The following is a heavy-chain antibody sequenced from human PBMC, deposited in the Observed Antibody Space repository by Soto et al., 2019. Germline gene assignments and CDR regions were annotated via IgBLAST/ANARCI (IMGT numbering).Heavy chain of an antibody. J-gene: IGHJ5*02. CDR2: IYYDGST. V-gene: IGHV4-59*01. CDR3: ARDQLSSGLYVWFDP. D-gene: IGHD6-25*01. Sequence: PSETLSLTCTVSGGSISSYYWSWIRQPPGKGLEWIGYIYYDGSTSYNPSLRSRLTISVDTSKNQFSLILTSVTSADTAVYYCARDQLSSGLYVWFDPWGPGTLVTVS. CDR1: GGSISSYY.